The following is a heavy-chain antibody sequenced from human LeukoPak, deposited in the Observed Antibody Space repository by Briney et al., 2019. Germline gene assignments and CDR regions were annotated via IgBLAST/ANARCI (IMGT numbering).Heavy chain of an antibody. CDR2: ISSSSNII. CDR1: GLTFSKYS. Sequence: GGSLRLSCAASGLTFSKYSMTWVRQAPGKGLEWVSYISSSSNIIHYADSMKGRFTISRDNAKNSLYLQMNSLRAEDTAVYYCARDPEDIDYWGQGTLVTVSS. D-gene: IGHD2-15*01. V-gene: IGHV3-48*01. J-gene: IGHJ4*02. CDR3: ARDPEDIDY.